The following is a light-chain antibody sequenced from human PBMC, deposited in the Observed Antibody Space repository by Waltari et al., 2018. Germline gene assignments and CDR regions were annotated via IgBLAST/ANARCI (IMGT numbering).Light chain of an antibody. CDR2: GAS. J-gene: IGKJ2*01. Sequence: EIVLTQSPGTLSLSPGERATLPCRASQSVSSSYFSGYQQKPGQAPRLLIYGASSRATGIPDRFSGSGSGTDFTLTISRLEPEDFAVYYCQQYDSSPMYTFGQGTKLEIK. CDR1: QSVSSSY. CDR3: QQYDSSPMYT. V-gene: IGKV3-20*01.